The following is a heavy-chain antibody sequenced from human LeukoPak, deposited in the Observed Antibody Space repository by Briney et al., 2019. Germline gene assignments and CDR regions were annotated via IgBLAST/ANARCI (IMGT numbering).Heavy chain of an antibody. Sequence: PGGSLRLSCVASGFTFSSHWMSWVRQAPGKGLEWVANLNQDASASYYVDSVKGRFTISRDNAESSLYLQMSNLRAEDTAVYYCATSADSPVNSWGQGTLITVSS. J-gene: IGHJ1*01. V-gene: IGHV3-7*01. CDR2: LNQDASAS. CDR3: ATSADSPVNS. D-gene: IGHD4-23*01. CDR1: GFTFSSHW.